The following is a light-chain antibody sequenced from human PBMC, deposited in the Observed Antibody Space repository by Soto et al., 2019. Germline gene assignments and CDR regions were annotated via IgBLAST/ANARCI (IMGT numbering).Light chain of an antibody. V-gene: IGKV3-11*01. Sequence: EIVMTQSPSTLSVSPGERATLSCRASQSVRSNLAWYQQKPGQAPRLLIYDASNRATGIPARFSGSGSGTDFTLTISSLEPEDFAVYYCQQRSNWPHTFGQGTKVDIK. J-gene: IGKJ1*01. CDR2: DAS. CDR1: QSVRSN. CDR3: QQRSNWPHT.